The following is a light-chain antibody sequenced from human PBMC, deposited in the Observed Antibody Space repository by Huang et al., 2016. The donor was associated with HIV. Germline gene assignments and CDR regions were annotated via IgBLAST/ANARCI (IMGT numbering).Light chain of an antibody. CDR1: QDINNF. CDR2: DAY. J-gene: IGKJ4*01. CDR3: QQYDDVPIS. V-gene: IGKV1-33*01. Sequence: DIQMTQSPSSLSASVGDRVTITCQASQDINNFLNWYQKKPGKAPKLLILDAYNVQTGVPSRFSGSGSGTHFTFTITSLQRDDIGTYYCQQYDDVPISFGGGTKV.